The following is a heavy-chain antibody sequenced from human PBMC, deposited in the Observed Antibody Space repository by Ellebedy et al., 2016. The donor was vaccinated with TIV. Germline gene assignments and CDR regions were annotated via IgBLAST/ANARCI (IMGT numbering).Heavy chain of an antibody. V-gene: IGHV3-30*04. Sequence: GESLKISXAASGFTFSSYAMHWVRQAPGKGLEWVAVIAYDGSNKYYADSVKGRFTLSRDNSKKMLYLQMRSLRAEDTAVYYCARDLGGALDSWGQGTLVTVSS. J-gene: IGHJ4*02. CDR1: GFTFSSYA. D-gene: IGHD3-16*01. CDR3: ARDLGGALDS. CDR2: IAYDGSNK.